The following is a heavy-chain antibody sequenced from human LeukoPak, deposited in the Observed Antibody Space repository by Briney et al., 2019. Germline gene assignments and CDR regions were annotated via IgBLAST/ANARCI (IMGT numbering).Heavy chain of an antibody. V-gene: IGHV4-59*01. CDR1: GGSISSYY. CDR3: ARGEYYYDSSGYYSGGYYYYGMDV. CDR2: IYYSGST. D-gene: IGHD3-22*01. Sequence: PSETLSLTCTVSGGSISSYYGSWLRQPPGKGLEWIGYIYYSGSTNYNPSLKSRVTISVDTSKNQFSLELSSVTAADTAVYYCARGEYYYDSSGYYSGGYYYYGMDVWGQGTTVTVSS. J-gene: IGHJ6*02.